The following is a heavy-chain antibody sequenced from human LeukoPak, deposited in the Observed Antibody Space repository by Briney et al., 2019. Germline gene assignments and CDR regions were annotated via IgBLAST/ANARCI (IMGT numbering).Heavy chain of an antibody. CDR2: ITHSGST. CDR1: GGSISPYY. Sequence: SETLSLTCTVSGGSISPYYWSWIRQPPGKGLEWIAYITHSGSTVYNPSLKSRATISLDTSKKQFSLKLSSVTTADTALYYCARENYSLDXWGQGTLVSVSS. D-gene: IGHD2-15*01. V-gene: IGHV4-59*01. CDR3: ARENYSLDX. J-gene: IGHJ4*02.